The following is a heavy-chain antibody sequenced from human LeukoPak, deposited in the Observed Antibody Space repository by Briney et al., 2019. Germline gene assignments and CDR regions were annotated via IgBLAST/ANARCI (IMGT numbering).Heavy chain of an antibody. Sequence: SETLSLTCAVSGDSISRSNWWSWVRQPPGKGLEWIGEIYQSGSTNYNPSLKSRLTISVDKSKNQFSLKLSSVTAADTAVYYCARVSWVYDFGFDYWGQGALATVSS. CDR3: ARVSWVYDFGFDY. J-gene: IGHJ4*02. D-gene: IGHD2-8*01. CDR1: GDSISRSNW. CDR2: IYQSGST. V-gene: IGHV4-4*02.